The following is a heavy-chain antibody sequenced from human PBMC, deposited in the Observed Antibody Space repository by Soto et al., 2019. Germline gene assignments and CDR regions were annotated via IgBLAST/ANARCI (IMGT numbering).Heavy chain of an antibody. J-gene: IGHJ4*02. Sequence: GGSLRLSCAASGFTFSSYEMNWVRQAPGKGLEWVSYISSSGSTIYYADSVKGRFTISRDNAKNSLYLQMNSLRAEDTAVYYCASLTYDYVWGSLSWGQGTLVTVST. D-gene: IGHD3-16*01. CDR3: ASLTYDYVWGSLS. V-gene: IGHV3-48*03. CDR2: ISSSGSTI. CDR1: GFTFSSYE.